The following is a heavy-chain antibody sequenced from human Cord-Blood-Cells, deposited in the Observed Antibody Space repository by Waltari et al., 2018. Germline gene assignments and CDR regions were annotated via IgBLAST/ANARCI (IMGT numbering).Heavy chain of an antibody. Sequence: QVQLVQSGAEVKKPGASVKVSCKASGYTFTSYAMHWVRQAPGKRLEWMGWINAGNGNTKNSQKFQGRVTITRDTAASTAYMELSSLRSEDTAVYYCARGGDYGDYAEYFQHWGQGTLVTVSS. V-gene: IGHV1-3*01. D-gene: IGHD4-17*01. CDR3: ARGGDYGDYAEYFQH. J-gene: IGHJ1*01. CDR2: INAGNGNT. CDR1: GYTFTSYA.